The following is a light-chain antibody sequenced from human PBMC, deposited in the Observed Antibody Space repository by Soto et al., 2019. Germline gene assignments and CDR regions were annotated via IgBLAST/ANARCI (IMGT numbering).Light chain of an antibody. CDR3: YQYDNLPL. CDR2: YAA. CDR1: QDIPSK. Sequence: IQTAQPPSSLSACVEERVTMACKTSQDIPSKSNSYQQKPGKATKLLIYYAANLETGRLSRFSGSGSGTDFTFTISSQQPKDIATHYCYQYDNLPLFSGGTNVDVK. V-gene: IGKV1-33*01. J-gene: IGKJ4*01.